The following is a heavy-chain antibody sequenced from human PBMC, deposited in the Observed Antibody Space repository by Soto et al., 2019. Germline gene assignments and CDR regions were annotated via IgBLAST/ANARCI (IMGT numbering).Heavy chain of an antibody. Sequence: GGSLRLSCAASGFTFSSYWMHWVRQAPGKGLVWVSRINSDGSSTSYADSVKGRFTISRDNAKNTLYLQMNSLRAEDTAVYYCASPRGPYNWFDPWGQGTLVTVSS. D-gene: IGHD3-10*01. J-gene: IGHJ5*02. CDR1: GFTFSSYW. CDR2: INSDGSST. CDR3: ASPRGPYNWFDP. V-gene: IGHV3-74*01.